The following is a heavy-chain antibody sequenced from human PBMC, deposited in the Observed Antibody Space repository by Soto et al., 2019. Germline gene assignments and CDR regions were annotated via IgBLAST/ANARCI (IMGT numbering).Heavy chain of an antibody. CDR3: AKDLSPYCSGGSCYHDY. CDR1: GFTFSSYG. J-gene: IGHJ4*02. Sequence: GGSLRLSCAASGFTFSSYGMHWVRQAPGKGLEWVAVISYDGSNKYYADSVKGRFTISRDNSKNTLYLQMNSLRAEDTAVYYCAKDLSPYCSGGSCYHDYWGQGTLVTVSS. CDR2: ISYDGSNK. D-gene: IGHD2-15*01. V-gene: IGHV3-30*18.